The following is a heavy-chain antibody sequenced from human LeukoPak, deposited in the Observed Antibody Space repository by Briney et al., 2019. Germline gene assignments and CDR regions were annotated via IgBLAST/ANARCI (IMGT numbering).Heavy chain of an antibody. CDR3: ARFCSSTSCPNSGYYYYYGMDV. D-gene: IGHD2-2*01. CDR1: GGSFSGYY. V-gene: IGHV4-34*01. CDR2: INHSGST. J-gene: IGHJ6*02. Sequence: SETLSLTCAVYGGSFSGYYWSWIRQPPGKGLEWIGEINHSGSTNCNPSLKSRVTISVDTSKNQFSLKLSSVTAADTAVYYCARFCSSTSCPNSGYYYYYGMDVWGQGTTVTVSS.